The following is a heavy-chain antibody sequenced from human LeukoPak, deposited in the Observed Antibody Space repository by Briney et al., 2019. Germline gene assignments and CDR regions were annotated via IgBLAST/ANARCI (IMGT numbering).Heavy chain of an antibody. CDR3: ARRADIAVAGIRWFDP. J-gene: IGHJ5*02. CDR2: IYYSGST. CDR1: GGSISSTYYY. D-gene: IGHD6-19*01. Sequence: PSETLSLTCTVSGGSISSTYYYWGWIRQPPGKGLEGIGTIYYSGSTYYNPSLNSRITISVDTSKNQFSLNLSSVTAADTAVYYCARRADIAVAGIRWFDPWGKGTLVTVSS. V-gene: IGHV4-39*01.